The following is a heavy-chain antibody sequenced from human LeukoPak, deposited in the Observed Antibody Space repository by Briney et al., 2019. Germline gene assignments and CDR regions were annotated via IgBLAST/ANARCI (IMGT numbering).Heavy chain of an antibody. CDR1: GFTFSIYA. CDR2: ISGSGAKT. V-gene: IGHV3-23*01. J-gene: IGHJ4*02. CDR3: AKDRQDVVVTAIRFDS. Sequence: GGSLRLSCAASGFTFSIYAMTWVRQAPGKGLEWVSSISGSGAKTYYADSVKDRITISRDNSKNTLYLQMDSLRAGDTALYYCAKDRQDVVVTAIRFDSWGQGTLVTVSS. D-gene: IGHD2-21*02.